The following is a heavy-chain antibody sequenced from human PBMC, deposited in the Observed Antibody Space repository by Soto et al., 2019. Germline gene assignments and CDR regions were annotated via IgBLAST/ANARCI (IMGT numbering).Heavy chain of an antibody. CDR3: AERLLRFPQYFYMDV. CDR2: ISAGGGST. D-gene: IGHD3-3*01. J-gene: IGHJ6*03. Sequence: ESVGGLVQPGGSLRLSCAASGFTFSSYAMSWVRQAPGKGLEWVSAISAGGGSTYYADSVKGRFTISRDNSKNTLYLQMISLRAEDTAVYYCAERLLRFPQYFYMDVWGKGTTVTVSS. CDR1: GFTFSSYA. V-gene: IGHV3-23*01.